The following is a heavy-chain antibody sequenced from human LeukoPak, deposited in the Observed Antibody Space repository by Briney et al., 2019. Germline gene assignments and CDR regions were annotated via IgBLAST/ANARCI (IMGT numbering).Heavy chain of an antibody. Sequence: GGSLRLSCAASGFPFSSYSMNWVRQAPGKGLEWVSSISSSSSYIYYADSVKGRFTISRDYAKNSLYLQMNSLRAEDTAVYYCANLRIAAAGTNYWGQGTLVTVSS. V-gene: IGHV3-21*01. D-gene: IGHD6-13*01. J-gene: IGHJ4*02. CDR3: ANLRIAAAGTNY. CDR1: GFPFSSYS. CDR2: ISSSSSYI.